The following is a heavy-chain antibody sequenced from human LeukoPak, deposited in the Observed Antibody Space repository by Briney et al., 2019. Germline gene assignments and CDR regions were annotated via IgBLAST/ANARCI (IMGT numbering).Heavy chain of an antibody. Sequence: GESLRLSCAASGFTFDDYAMHWVRQPPGKGLEWVSLISGDGGSTYYPDSVKGRFTISRDNSKNSLYLQMNSLRTEDTALYYCAKDPGPFIAAAGGDTRYYSYGMDVWGQGTTVTVSS. CDR1: GFTFDDYA. D-gene: IGHD6-13*01. CDR3: AKDPGPFIAAAGGDTRYYSYGMDV. J-gene: IGHJ6*02. CDR2: ISGDGGST. V-gene: IGHV3-43*02.